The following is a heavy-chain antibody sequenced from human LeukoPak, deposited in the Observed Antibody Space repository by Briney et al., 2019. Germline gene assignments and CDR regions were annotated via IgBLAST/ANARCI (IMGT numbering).Heavy chain of an antibody. CDR2: IRYDGSNK. D-gene: IGHD3-10*01. CDR1: GLTFNTYG. CDR3: ARRTALWFADY. J-gene: IGHJ4*02. Sequence: GGSLRLSCAASGLTFNTYGIHWVRQAPGKGLEWVAFIRYDGSNKYYADSVKGRFTISRDNSKNTLYLQMNSLRAEDTAAYYCARRTALWFADYWGQGTLVTVSS. V-gene: IGHV3-30*02.